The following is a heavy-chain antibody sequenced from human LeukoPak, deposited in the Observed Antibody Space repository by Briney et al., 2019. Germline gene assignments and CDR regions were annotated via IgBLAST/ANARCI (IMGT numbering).Heavy chain of an antibody. J-gene: IGHJ5*02. CDR1: GYTFTSYG. D-gene: IGHD6-13*01. CDR2: ISAYNGNT. CDR3: ARIRRYSSSWYNWFDP. V-gene: IGHV1-18*01. Sequence: ASVKVSCKASGYTFTSYGISWVRQAPGQGLEWMGWISAYNGNTNYAQKLQGRVTMTTDPSTSTAYMELRSLRSDDTAVYYCARIRRYSSSWYNWFDPWGQGTLVTVSS.